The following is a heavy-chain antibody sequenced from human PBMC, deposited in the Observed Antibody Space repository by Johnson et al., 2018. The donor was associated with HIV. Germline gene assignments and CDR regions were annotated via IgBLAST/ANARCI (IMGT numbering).Heavy chain of an antibody. V-gene: IGHV3-30*02. CDR3: AKDLQDYYDSSGHDAFDI. Sequence: QVQLVESGGDLVQPGGSLRLSCAASGFSFSSYGMHWVRQAPGKGLEWVAFIRYDGSNKYYADSVKGRFTISRDNSKNTLYLQMNSLRAEDTAVYYCAKDLQDYYDSSGHDAFDIWGQGTMVTVSS. CDR1: GFSFSSYG. J-gene: IGHJ3*02. CDR2: IRYDGSNK. D-gene: IGHD3-22*01.